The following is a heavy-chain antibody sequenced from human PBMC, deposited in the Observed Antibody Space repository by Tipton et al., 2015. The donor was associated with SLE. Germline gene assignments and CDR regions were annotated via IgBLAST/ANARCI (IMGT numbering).Heavy chain of an antibody. CDR1: GGSISSNVYY. CDR2: IHYSGIT. J-gene: IGHJ4*02. Sequence: TLSLTCTVSGGSISSNVYYWGWIRQPPGKGLEWLGNIHYSGITYYNPSLRSRVTISIDTSKSQFSLKLSSVTAADTAVYYCASPQVGLDYIWGSYRPRGTFDYWGQGTLVTVSS. CDR3: ASPQVGLDYIWGSYRPRGTFDY. V-gene: IGHV4-39*07. D-gene: IGHD3-16*02.